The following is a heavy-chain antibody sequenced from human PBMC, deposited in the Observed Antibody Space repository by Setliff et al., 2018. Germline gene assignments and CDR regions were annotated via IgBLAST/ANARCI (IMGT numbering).Heavy chain of an antibody. CDR1: GFTFSSYW. CDR2: IKQEGSEK. CDR3: ARDYGFCSGGSCSYYGMDV. D-gene: IGHD2-15*01. Sequence: PGGSLRLSCAASGFTFSSYWMTWVRQAPGKGLEWVANIKQEGSEKYYVDSVKGRFTISRDNAKNSLYLQMNSLRAEDTAVYYCARDYGFCSGGSCSYYGMDVWGQGTTVTVSS. J-gene: IGHJ6*02. V-gene: IGHV3-7*01.